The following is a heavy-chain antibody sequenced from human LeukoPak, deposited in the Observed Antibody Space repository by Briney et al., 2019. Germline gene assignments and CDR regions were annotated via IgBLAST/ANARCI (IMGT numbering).Heavy chain of an antibody. CDR2: IYHSGST. J-gene: IGHJ4*02. D-gene: IGHD6-19*01. CDR1: GGSISSGGYS. Sequence: SETLSLTCAVSGGSISSGGYSWSWIRQPPGKGLEWIGYIYHSGSTYYNPSLKSRVTISVVRSKNQFSLKLSSVTAADTAVYYCARAPIAVAGLYFDYWGQGTLVTVSS. CDR3: ARAPIAVAGLYFDY. V-gene: IGHV4-30-2*01.